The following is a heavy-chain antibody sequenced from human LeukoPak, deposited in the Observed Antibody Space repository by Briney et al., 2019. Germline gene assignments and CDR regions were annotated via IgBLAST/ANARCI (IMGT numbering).Heavy chain of an antibody. D-gene: IGHD1-26*01. CDR3: VRTDTTSFGYFDH. V-gene: IGHV3-7*01. Sequence: QPGGSLRLPCAASGFTFSSYAMSWVRQAPGKGLEWVANIDRGGNSLFYADSVRGRFTISRDNVKNSLYLHMNSLRAEDTAVYYCVRTDTTSFGYFDHRGRGTLVTVSS. CDR2: IDRGGNSL. J-gene: IGHJ4*02. CDR1: GFTFSSYA.